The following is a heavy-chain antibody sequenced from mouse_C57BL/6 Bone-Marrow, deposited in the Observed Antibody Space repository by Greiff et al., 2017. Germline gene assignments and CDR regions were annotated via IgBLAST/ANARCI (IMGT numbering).Heavy chain of an antibody. V-gene: IGHV1-69*01. D-gene: IGHD2-2*01. CDR1: GYTFTSYW. CDR3: ARTYYGSDY. Sequence: QVQLQQPGAELVMPGASVKLSCKASGYTFTSYWMHWVKQRPGQGLGWIGEIDPSDSYTNYNQKFKGKSTLTVDKSSSTAYMQLSSLTSEDSAVYYCARTYYGSDYWGQGTTLTVSS. J-gene: IGHJ2*01. CDR2: IDPSDSYT.